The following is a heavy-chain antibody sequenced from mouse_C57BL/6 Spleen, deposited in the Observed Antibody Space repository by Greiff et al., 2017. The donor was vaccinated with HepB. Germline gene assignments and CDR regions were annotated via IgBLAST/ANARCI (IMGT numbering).Heavy chain of an antibody. CDR3: AREDHYGSSYDY. V-gene: IGHV1-67*01. CDR1: GYTFTDYA. CDR2: ISTYYGDA. Sequence: VKLVESGPELVRPGVSVKISCKGSGYTFTDYAMHWVKQSHAKSLEWIGVISTYYGDASYNQKFKDKATMTVDKSSSTAYMELARLTSEDSAVYYCAREDHYGSSYDYWGQGTTLTVSS. J-gene: IGHJ2*01. D-gene: IGHD1-1*01.